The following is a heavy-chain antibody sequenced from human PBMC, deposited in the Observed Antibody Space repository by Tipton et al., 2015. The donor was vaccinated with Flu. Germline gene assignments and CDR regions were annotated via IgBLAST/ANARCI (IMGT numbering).Heavy chain of an antibody. J-gene: IGHJ3*02. CDR3: ARALNSGREYAFDI. Sequence: TLSLTCSVSGGSVNSGYYWGWIRQSPGEGLQWIASIYRTGSTYYNPSLKSRVTMSVDTTKNLFYLKLTSVTAADTAVYYCARALNSGREYAFDIWGQGAVVTVSS. CDR1: GGSVNSGYY. D-gene: IGHD6-19*01. V-gene: IGHV4-38-2*02. CDR2: IYRTGST.